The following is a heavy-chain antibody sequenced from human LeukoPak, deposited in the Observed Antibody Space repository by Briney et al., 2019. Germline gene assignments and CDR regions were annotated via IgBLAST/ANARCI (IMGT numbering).Heavy chain of an antibody. V-gene: IGHV3-30*18. CDR1: GFTFSSYG. CDR2: ISYDGSNK. CDR3: AKDWWELVTVDY. D-gene: IGHD1-26*01. Sequence: GRSLRLSCAASGFTFSSYGMHWVRQAPGKGLEWVAVISYDGSNKYYADSVKGRFTISRDNSKNTLYLQMNSLRAEDTAVYYCAKDWWELVTVDYWGQGTLVTVSS. J-gene: IGHJ4*02.